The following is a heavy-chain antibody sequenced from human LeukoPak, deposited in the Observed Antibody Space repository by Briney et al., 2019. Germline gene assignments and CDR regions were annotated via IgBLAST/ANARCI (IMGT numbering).Heavy chain of an antibody. CDR3: AKDRVLWDFWSGPDAFDI. D-gene: IGHD3-3*01. CDR2: ISYDGSNK. Sequence: GGSLRLSCAASGFTFSSYAMHWVRQAPGKGLEWVAVISYDGSNKYYADSVKGRFTISRDNSKNTLYLQMNSLRAEDTAVYYCAKDRVLWDFWSGPDAFDIWGQGTMVTVSS. V-gene: IGHV3-30-3*01. CDR1: GFTFSSYA. J-gene: IGHJ3*02.